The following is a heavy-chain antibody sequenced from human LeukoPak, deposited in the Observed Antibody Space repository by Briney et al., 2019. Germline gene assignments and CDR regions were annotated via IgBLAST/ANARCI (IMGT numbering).Heavy chain of an antibody. CDR1: GFTFSSYG. CDR2: IYSGGST. V-gene: IGHV3-NL1*01. Sequence: PGGSLRLSCAASGFTFSSYGMHWVRRAPGKGLEWVSVIYSGGSTYYADSVKGRFTISRDNSKNTLYLQMNSLRAEDTAVYYCARVHYYETSDWGNYFDYWGQGTLVTVSS. CDR3: ARVHYYETSDWGNYFDY. J-gene: IGHJ4*02. D-gene: IGHD3-22*01.